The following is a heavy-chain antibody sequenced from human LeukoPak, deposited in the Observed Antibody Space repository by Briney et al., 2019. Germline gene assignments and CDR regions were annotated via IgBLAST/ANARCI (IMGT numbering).Heavy chain of an antibody. CDR1: GFIFSTYA. CDR2: LSASGFNT. D-gene: IGHD3-16*01. V-gene: IGHV3-23*01. J-gene: IGHJ3*02. CDR3: AKDASVGTDYDYVWGSYKIGAFDI. Sequence: GGSLRLSCAASGFIFSTYAMTWLRQAPGKGLEWVSALSASGFNTYYADSVKGRFTISRDNFKNMLYLQMNSLRVEDTAVYYCAKDASVGTDYDYVWGSYKIGAFDIWGQGTMVTVSS.